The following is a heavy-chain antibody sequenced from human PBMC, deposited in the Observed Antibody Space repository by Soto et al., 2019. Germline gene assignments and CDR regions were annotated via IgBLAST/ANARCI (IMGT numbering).Heavy chain of an antibody. CDR2: ISGSGGST. CDR3: AKDRAVAGTFDY. CDR1: GFTFSSYA. J-gene: IGHJ4*02. D-gene: IGHD6-19*01. V-gene: IGHV3-23*04. Sequence: VQLVESGGGVVQPGRSLRLSCAASGFTFSSYAMSWVRQAPGKGLEWVSAISGSGGSTYYADSVKGRFTISRDNSKNTLYLQMNSLRAEDTAVYYCAKDRAVAGTFDYWGQGTLVTVSS.